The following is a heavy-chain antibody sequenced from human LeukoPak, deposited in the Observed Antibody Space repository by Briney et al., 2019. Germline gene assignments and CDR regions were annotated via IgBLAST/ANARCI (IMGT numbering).Heavy chain of an antibody. CDR1: GGSVSSSSYY. D-gene: IGHD3-22*01. CDR3: ARVSITMIFNY. J-gene: IGHJ4*02. CDR2: ILYGGST. Sequence: PSETLSLTCTVSGGSVSSSSYYWSWIRQPPGKGLEWIGYILYGGSTSYNPSLKSRFTRSVETSTNQAYLQLRSVTAPDTAVYYCARVSITMIFNYWGQGTLVTVSS. V-gene: IGHV4-61*01.